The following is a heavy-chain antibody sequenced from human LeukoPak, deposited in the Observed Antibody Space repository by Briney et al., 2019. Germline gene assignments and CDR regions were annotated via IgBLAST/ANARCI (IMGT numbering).Heavy chain of an antibody. CDR2: ISYSGIN. D-gene: IGHD5-24*01. CDR3: ARDVRRRDGYNYAEV. CDR1: GGSLSSYY. V-gene: IGHV4-59*01. Sequence: SETLSLTCTVSGGSLSSYYCSWVRQPPGKGLEWIGYISYSGINNYNPSLKSRVTISVDTSKKHFSLKLTSVTAADTAVYYCARDVRRRDGYNYAEVWGQGTLVTVSS. J-gene: IGHJ4*02.